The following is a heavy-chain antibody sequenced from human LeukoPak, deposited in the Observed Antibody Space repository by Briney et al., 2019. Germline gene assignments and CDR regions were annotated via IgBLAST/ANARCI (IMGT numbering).Heavy chain of an antibody. CDR3: AKDISKRGLAIADY. Sequence: ASVKVSCKTSGFTFTGYYIHWVRQPPGKGLEWVSLISWDGGSRYYADSVRGRFTISKDNSKNSLYLQMNSLTTEDTALYYCAKDISKRGLAIADYWGQGTLVTVSS. J-gene: IGHJ4*02. CDR2: ISWDGGSR. V-gene: IGHV3-43*01. D-gene: IGHD3-3*02. CDR1: GFTFTGYY.